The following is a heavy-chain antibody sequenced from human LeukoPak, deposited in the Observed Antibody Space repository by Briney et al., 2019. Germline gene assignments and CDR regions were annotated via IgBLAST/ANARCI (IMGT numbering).Heavy chain of an antibody. V-gene: IGHV4-39*01. CDR2: IYYSGST. J-gene: IGHJ4*02. CDR3: ARLIFVLVPAATIWD. CDR1: GGSISSSSYY. D-gene: IGHD2-2*01. Sequence: PSETLSLTCTVSGGSISSSSYYWGWLRQPPGKGLEWIGSIYYSGSTYYNPSLKSRVTISVDTSKNQFSLKLTSATAADTAVYYCARLIFVLVPAATIWDWGQGTLVTVSS.